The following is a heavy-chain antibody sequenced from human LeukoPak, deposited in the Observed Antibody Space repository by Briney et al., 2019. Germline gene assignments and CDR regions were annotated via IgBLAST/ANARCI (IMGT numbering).Heavy chain of an antibody. V-gene: IGHV4-59*01. CDR3: ARGGVYYYGSGSSNWFDP. CDR2: IYYSGST. CDR1: GGSISSYY. Sequence: SGTLSLSCTGSGGSISSYYWSWIRQPPGKGLEWIGYIYYSGSTNYNPSLKSRVTISVDTSKNQFSLKLSSVTAADTAVYYCARGGVYYYGSGSSNWFDPWGQGTLVTVSS. D-gene: IGHD3-10*01. J-gene: IGHJ5*02.